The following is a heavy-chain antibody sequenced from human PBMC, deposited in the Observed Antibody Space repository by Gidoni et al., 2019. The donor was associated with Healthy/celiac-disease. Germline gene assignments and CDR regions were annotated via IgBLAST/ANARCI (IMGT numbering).Heavy chain of an antibody. CDR2: IHPNSGGT. CDR3: ARDESDLRRTIVVVPAAAFDI. J-gene: IGHJ3*02. Sequence: QVQLVQSGAEVKKPGASVKVSCKASGYNFTGYHMHWVRQAPGQGPEWMGWIHPNSGGTNYAQKFQGRVTMTRDTSISTAYMELSRLRSDDTAVYYCARDESDLRRTIVVVPAAAFDIWGQGTMVTVSS. V-gene: IGHV1-2*02. CDR1: GYNFTGYH. D-gene: IGHD2-2*01.